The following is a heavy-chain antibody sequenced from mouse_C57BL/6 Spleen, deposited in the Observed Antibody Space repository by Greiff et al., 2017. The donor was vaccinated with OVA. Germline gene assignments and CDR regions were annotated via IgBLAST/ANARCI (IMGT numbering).Heavy chain of an antibody. Sequence: VQLQQSGPELVKPGASVKIPCKASGYTFTDYNMDWVKQSHGKSLEWIGDINPNNGGTIYNQKFKGKATLTVAKSSSTAYMELRSLTSEDTAVYYCARAGGYDYDERGYAMDYWGQGTSVTVSA. V-gene: IGHV1-18*01. D-gene: IGHD2-4*01. J-gene: IGHJ4*01. CDR1: GYTFTDYN. CDR2: INPNNGGT. CDR3: ARAGGYDYDERGYAMDY.